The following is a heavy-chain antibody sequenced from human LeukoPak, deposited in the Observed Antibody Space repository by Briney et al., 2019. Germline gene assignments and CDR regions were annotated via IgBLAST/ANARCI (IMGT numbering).Heavy chain of an antibody. D-gene: IGHD5-18*01. Sequence: GGSLRLSCAASGFTFSSYAMSWVRQAPGKGLEWVSAISGSGGSTYYADSVKGRFTISRDNSKNTLYLQMNSLRAEDMAVYYCVKDYWDTAMVDDAFDIWGQGTMVTVSS. J-gene: IGHJ3*02. V-gene: IGHV3-23*01. CDR2: ISGSGGST. CDR1: GFTFSSYA. CDR3: VKDYWDTAMVDDAFDI.